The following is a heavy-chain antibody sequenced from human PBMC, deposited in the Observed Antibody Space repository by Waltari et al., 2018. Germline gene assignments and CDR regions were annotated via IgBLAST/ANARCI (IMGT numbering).Heavy chain of an antibody. D-gene: IGHD3-9*01. Sequence: QVQLQQWGAGLLKPSETLSLTCAVYGGSFSGYYWSWIRQPPGKGPEWIGEINHSGSTNYNPSLKSRVTTSVDTSKNQFSLKLSSVTAADTAVYYCARVCLLRYFDWLLPKGGWFDPWGQGTLVTVSS. V-gene: IGHV4-34*01. J-gene: IGHJ5*02. CDR1: GGSFSGYY. CDR3: ARVCLLRYFDWLLPKGGWFDP. CDR2: INHSGST.